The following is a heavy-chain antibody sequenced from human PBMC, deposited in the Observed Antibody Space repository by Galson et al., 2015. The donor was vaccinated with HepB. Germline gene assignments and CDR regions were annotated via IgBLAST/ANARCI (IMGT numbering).Heavy chain of an antibody. D-gene: IGHD3-22*01. CDR2: ISSSTSTI. J-gene: IGHJ4*02. Sequence: SLRLYCAASGFTFSHYNMNWVRQAPGKGLEWVSYISSSTSTIYYADSVKGRFTISRDNAKNSLYLQMNSLRDEDTAVYYCTRAQMSMMIGYFDYWGQGILVTVSS. CDR1: GFTFSHYN. V-gene: IGHV3-48*02. CDR3: TRAQMSMMIGYFDY.